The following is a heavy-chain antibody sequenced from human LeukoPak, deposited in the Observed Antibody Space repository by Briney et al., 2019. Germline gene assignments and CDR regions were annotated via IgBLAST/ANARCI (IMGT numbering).Heavy chain of an antibody. CDR3: ASAVVPAAAFDI. CDR2: IYHSGST. CDR1: GYSISGGYY. Sequence: SETLSLTCAVSGYSISGGYYWGWIRQPPGKGLEGIGSIYHSGSTYYTPSLKSRVTISVDTCKNHFSLKLSSVTAADTAVYYCASAVVPAAAFDIWGQGTMVTVSS. J-gene: IGHJ3*02. D-gene: IGHD2-2*01. V-gene: IGHV4-38-2*01.